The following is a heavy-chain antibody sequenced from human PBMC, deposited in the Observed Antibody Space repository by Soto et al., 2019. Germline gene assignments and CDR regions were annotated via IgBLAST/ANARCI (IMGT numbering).Heavy chain of an antibody. J-gene: IGHJ3*01. Sequence: EVQLVESGGGLVQPGESLRLSCAASGFTFSDYGIHWVRQAPGKGLVWVSRIKFDGSSANYADSVKGRFTISRDNAKDTVYLQMNSLGAEDTAVYYCARGVRGHYGFDVWGQGTMVTVSS. CDR2: IKFDGSSA. V-gene: IGHV3-74*01. CDR1: GFTFSDYG. CDR3: ARGVRGHYGFDV. D-gene: IGHD3-10*01.